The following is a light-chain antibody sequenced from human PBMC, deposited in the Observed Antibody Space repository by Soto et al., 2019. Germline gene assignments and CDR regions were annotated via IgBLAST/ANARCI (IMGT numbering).Light chain of an antibody. J-gene: IGLJ1*01. Sequence: SYELTQPPSVSVAPGQTARITRGGNDIARKTVHWYQQKPGQAPVLVVYDDDERPSGIPERFSGSNSGNTATLTISRVEAGDEADYYCQVWDISSDHHVFGTGTKLTVL. CDR3: QVWDISSDHHV. CDR1: DIARKT. CDR2: DDD. V-gene: IGLV3-21*02.